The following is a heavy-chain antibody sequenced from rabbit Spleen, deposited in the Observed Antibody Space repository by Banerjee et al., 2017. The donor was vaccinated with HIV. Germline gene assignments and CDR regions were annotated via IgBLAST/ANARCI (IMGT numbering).Heavy chain of an antibody. D-gene: IGHD1-1*01. Sequence: QSLEESGGGLVKPGGTLTLTCTVSGFSFSSNWICWVRQAPGKGLEWIACIDTSDGDTDYANWPEGRFPLSKTSSTTVTLQMTSLTAADTATYFCARNYVNAFDPWGPGTLVTVS. CDR1: GFSFSSNW. CDR3: ARNYVNAFDP. J-gene: IGHJ2*01. CDR2: IDTSDGDT. V-gene: IGHV1S40*01.